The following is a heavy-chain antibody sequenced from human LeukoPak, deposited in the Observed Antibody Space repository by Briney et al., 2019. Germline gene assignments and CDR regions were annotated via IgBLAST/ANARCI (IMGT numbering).Heavy chain of an antibody. CDR1: GFNVSSNY. Sequence: GGSLRLSCGAPGFNVSSNYMSWVRQAPGKGLEWVSVICSGGSTYYADSVKGQFTISRHNSKNTLYLQMNSLRPEDTAVYYCASSGYYDSSIFDYWGQGTLVTVSS. CDR2: ICSGGST. J-gene: IGHJ4*02. D-gene: IGHD3-22*01. V-gene: IGHV3-53*04. CDR3: ASSGYYDSSIFDY.